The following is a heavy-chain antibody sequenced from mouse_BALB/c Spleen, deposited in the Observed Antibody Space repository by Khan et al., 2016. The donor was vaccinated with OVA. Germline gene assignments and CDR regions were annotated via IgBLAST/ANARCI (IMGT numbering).Heavy chain of an antibody. D-gene: IGHD2-10*01. CDR2: IWHDGST. Sequence: QVQLKESGPGLVAPSQSLSITCTISGFSLTNYGAHWVRQPPGKGLEWLVVIWHDGSTTYNSALKSRLTISKDNSKSQVFLKMNSLQTDDTAMYFCARQPYYHYNIMDYWGQGTSVTVSS. CDR3: ARQPYYHYNIMDY. CDR1: GFSLTNYG. J-gene: IGHJ4*01. V-gene: IGHV2-6-1*01.